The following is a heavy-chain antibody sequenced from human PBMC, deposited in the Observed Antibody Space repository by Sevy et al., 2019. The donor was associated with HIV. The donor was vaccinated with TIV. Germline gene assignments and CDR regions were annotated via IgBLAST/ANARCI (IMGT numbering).Heavy chain of an antibody. D-gene: IGHD5-12*01. J-gene: IGHJ4*02. V-gene: IGHV1-69*13. CDR1: GGTFSSYA. CDR2: IIPIFGTA. Sequence: ASVKVSCKASGGTFSSYAISWVRQAPGQGLEWMGGIIPIFGTANYEQKFQGRVTITADESTSTAYMELSSLRSEDTAVYYCARGARGYSGYDSYYFDYWGQGTLVTVSS. CDR3: ARGARGYSGYDSYYFDY.